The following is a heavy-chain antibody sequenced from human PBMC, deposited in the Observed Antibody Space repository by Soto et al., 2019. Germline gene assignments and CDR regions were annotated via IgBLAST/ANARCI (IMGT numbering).Heavy chain of an antibody. CDR3: ARSISRVRGVIISPNFGP. Sequence: QVQLQESGPGLVKPSQTLSLTCTVSGGSISSGDYYWSWIRQPPGKGLEWIGYISYSGSTNYNPSLKRRVTQSVDTSKNRQALKLSFVTAADTAVYYCARSISRVRGVIISPNFGPRGQGTPVTVSS. V-gene: IGHV4-30-4*01. J-gene: IGHJ5*02. CDR1: GGSISSGDYY. D-gene: IGHD3-10*01. CDR2: ISYSGST.